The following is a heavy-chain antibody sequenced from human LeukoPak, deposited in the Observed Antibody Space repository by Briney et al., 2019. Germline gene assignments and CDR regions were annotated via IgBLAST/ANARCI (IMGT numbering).Heavy chain of an antibody. V-gene: IGHV3-48*01. CDR3: ARETIYSDKVIDH. CDR2: ISISNNSI. J-gene: IGHJ4*02. D-gene: IGHD4-17*01. Sequence: GGSLRLSRAASGFTFSYYSFNWVLQAPGKGLEWIAYISISNNSIYYADSVKGRFTISRDNAKNSLYLQMNSLRVEDTAVYYCARETIYSDKVIDHWGQGTPVTVSS. CDR1: GFTFSYYS.